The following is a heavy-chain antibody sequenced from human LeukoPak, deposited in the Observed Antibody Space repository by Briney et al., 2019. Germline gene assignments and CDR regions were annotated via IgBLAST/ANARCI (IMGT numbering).Heavy chain of an antibody. V-gene: IGHV3-23*01. Sequence: GGSLRLSCAASGFTFSSYAMSWVRQAPGKGLEWLSTITYSGDSTYYADSVKGRFTISRDNSKNTLYLQMNSLRAEDTAVYYCAKDRKDIVVVVAAAIWGQGTMVTVSS. J-gene: IGHJ3*02. CDR3: AKDRKDIVVVVAAAI. CDR1: GFTFSSYA. D-gene: IGHD2-15*01. CDR2: ITYSGDST.